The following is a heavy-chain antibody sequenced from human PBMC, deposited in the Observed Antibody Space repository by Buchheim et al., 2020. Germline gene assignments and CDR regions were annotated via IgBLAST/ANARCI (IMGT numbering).Heavy chain of an antibody. CDR3: ARAYDFWSGYYTGRAYYYYMDV. D-gene: IGHD3-3*01. V-gene: IGHV1-8*01. Sequence: QVQLVQSGAEVKKPGASVKVSCKASGYTFTSYDTNWVRQATGQGLEWMGWMNPNSGNTGYAQKFQGIVTMTRNTSISTAYMELSSLRSEDTAVYYCARAYDFWSGYYTGRAYYYYMDVWGKGTT. J-gene: IGHJ6*03. CDR2: MNPNSGNT. CDR1: GYTFTSYD.